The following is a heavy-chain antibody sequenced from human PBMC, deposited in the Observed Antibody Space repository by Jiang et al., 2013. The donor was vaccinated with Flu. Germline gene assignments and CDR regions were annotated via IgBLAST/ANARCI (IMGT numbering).Heavy chain of an antibody. V-gene: IGHV1-69*06. CDR3: ARDQAYCGGDCYPNNYYYGMDV. J-gene: IGHJ6*02. D-gene: IGHD2-21*02. Sequence: SGAEVKKPGSSVKVSCKASGGTFSSYAISWVRQAPGQGLEWMGGIIPIFGTANYAQKFQGRVTITADKSTSTAYMELSSLRSEDTAVYYCARDQAYCGGDCYPNNYYYGMDVWGQGTTVTVSS. CDR1: GGTFSSYA. CDR2: IIPIFGTA.